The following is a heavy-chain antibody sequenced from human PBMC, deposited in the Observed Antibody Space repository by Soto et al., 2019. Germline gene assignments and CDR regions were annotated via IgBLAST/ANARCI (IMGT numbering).Heavy chain of an antibody. CDR1: GFSLNNDGVG. J-gene: IGHJ4*02. Sequence: QITLKESGPTLVKPTQTLTLTCTFSGFSLNNDGVGVGWIRQPPGRALEWLALIYWDDDKHYNPSLRSRLTITKDTSKNGGVLTMPNVDPVGQAPYFWAHRHIKVGYRFCYWGQGTRVTVSS. CDR3: AHRHIKVGYRFCY. D-gene: IGHD3-16*02. V-gene: IGHV2-5*02. CDR2: IYWDDDK.